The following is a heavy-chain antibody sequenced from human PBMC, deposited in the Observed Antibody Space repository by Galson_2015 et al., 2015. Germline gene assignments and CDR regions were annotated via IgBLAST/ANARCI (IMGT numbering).Heavy chain of an antibody. CDR3: ARSVDTAFDY. V-gene: IGHV3-33*01. J-gene: IGHJ4*02. D-gene: IGHD5-18*01. Sequence: VAVIWYDGSNKYYADSVKGRFTISRDNSKNTLYLQMNSLRAEDTAVYYCARSVDTAFDYWGQGTLVTVSS. CDR2: IWYDGSNK.